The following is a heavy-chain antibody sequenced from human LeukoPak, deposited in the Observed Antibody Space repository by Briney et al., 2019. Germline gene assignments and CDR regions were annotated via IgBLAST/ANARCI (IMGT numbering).Heavy chain of an antibody. V-gene: IGHV3-74*01. CDR3: ARGLSGYASSLGY. CDR1: GFTFSSYA. D-gene: IGHD6-6*01. J-gene: IGHJ4*02. CDR2: INSDGSST. Sequence: GGSLRLSCAASGFTFSSYAMSWVRQAPGKGLVWVSRINSDGSSTSYADSVRGRFSISRDNAKNTLYLQMNSLRAEDTAVYYCARGLSGYASSLGYWGQGTLVTVSA.